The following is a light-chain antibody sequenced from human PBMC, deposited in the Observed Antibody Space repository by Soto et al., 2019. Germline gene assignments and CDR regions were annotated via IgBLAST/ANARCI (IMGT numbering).Light chain of an antibody. Sequence: EIVLTQSPGILSLSPGERATLSCRASQSVSSNYLAWYQQKPGQAPRLLIYGASSRATGIPDRFSGSGFGTDFTLTIGRLEPEDFAVYYCHQYGISPPRTFGQGTKVEIK. V-gene: IGKV3-20*01. CDR2: GAS. CDR1: QSVSSNY. CDR3: HQYGISPPRT. J-gene: IGKJ1*01.